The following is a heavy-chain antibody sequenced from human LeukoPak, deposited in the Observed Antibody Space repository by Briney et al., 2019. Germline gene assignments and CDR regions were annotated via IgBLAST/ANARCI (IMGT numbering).Heavy chain of an antibody. CDR1: GLTFSDYY. CDR3: ARERKDYGFDY. J-gene: IGHJ4*02. D-gene: IGHD4-17*01. Sequence: GGSLRLSCAASGLTFSDYYMSWIRPAPGKGLEWVSYISSSGSTIYYADSVKGRFTISRDNAKNSLYLQMNSLRAEDTAVYYCARERKDYGFDYWGQGTLVTVSS. CDR2: ISSSGSTI. V-gene: IGHV3-11*04.